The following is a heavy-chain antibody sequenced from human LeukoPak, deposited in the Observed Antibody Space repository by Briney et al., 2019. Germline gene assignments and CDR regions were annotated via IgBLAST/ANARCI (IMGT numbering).Heavy chain of an antibody. Sequence: ASVKVSCKVSGYTRIELSMFWVRQAPGKGLEWMGSFDPEDGKTVCAQKFEGRVTMTEDTSTDTAYMELSSLRSGDTAVYYCATGYLVTAGLMDVWGQGTTVTVSS. CDR3: ATGYLVTAGLMDV. J-gene: IGHJ6*02. D-gene: IGHD6-13*01. CDR2: FDPEDGKT. CDR1: GYTRIELS. V-gene: IGHV1-24*01.